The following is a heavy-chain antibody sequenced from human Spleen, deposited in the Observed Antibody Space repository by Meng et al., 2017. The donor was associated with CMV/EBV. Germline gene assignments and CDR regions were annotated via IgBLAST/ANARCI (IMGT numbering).Heavy chain of an antibody. D-gene: IGHD6-13*01. CDR3: ARPQAIAAAGSTGGGMDV. CDR2: IYYSGST. CDR1: GGSFSGYD. J-gene: IGHJ6*02. V-gene: IGHV4-34*01. Sequence: SQTLSLTCAVFGGSFSGYDWSWIRQPPGKGLEWIGSIYYSGSTYYNPPLKSRVTISVDTSKNQFSLKLSSVTAADTAVYYCARPQAIAAAGSTGGGMDVWGQGTTVTVSS.